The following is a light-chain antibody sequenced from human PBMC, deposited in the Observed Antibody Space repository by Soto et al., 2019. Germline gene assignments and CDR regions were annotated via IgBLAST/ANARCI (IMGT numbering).Light chain of an antibody. CDR1: QSISHY. J-gene: IGKJ5*01. V-gene: IGKV1-39*01. Sequence: DIQMTQSPSSLSASVGDRVTITCRASQSISHYLNWYQQKPGTAPKLLIYAASSLQSGVPSRFSGSGSGTDFTLTISSLQPADFATYYCQQSYSTPRIAFGQGTRLEIK. CDR3: QQSYSTPRIA. CDR2: AAS.